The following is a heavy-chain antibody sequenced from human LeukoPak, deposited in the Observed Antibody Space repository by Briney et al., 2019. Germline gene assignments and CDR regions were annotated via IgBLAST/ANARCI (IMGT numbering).Heavy chain of an antibody. CDR3: ARAPFLAYCGGDCYSFDY. D-gene: IGHD2-21*01. J-gene: IGHJ4*02. Sequence: ASVKVSCKASGYTFTGYYMHWVRQAPGQGLEWMGWINPNSGGTNYAQKFQGRVTMTRDTSISTAYMELSRLRSDDMAVYYCARAPFLAYCGGDCYSFDYWGQGTLVTVSS. CDR1: GYTFTGYY. V-gene: IGHV1-2*02. CDR2: INPNSGGT.